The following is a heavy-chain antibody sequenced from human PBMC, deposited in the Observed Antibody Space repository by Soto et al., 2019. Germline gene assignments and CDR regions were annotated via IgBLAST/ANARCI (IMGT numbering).Heavy chain of an antibody. CDR3: TTVHGSGSYEDFDY. J-gene: IGHJ4*02. CDR1: GFTFSNAW. CDR2: IKSKTDGGTT. Sequence: EVQLVESGGGLVKPGGSLRLSCAASGFTFSNAWMSWVRQAPGKGLEWVGRIKSKTDGGTTDYAAPVKGRFTISRDDSKNTLYLQMNSLKTEDTAVYYCTTVHGSGSYEDFDYWGQGTLVTVSS. D-gene: IGHD3-10*01. V-gene: IGHV3-15*01.